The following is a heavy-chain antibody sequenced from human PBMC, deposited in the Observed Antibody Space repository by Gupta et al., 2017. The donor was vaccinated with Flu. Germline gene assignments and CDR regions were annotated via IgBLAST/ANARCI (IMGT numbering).Heavy chain of an antibody. J-gene: IGHJ2*01. CDR2: AYYSEST. CDR3: ARFPVAVRRYWYFDL. D-gene: IGHD6-19*01. Sequence: HLQLQESDPGLVKPSETLSLTCHVSGTSIPSRHFYWGWIRQPPGKGLEWIGHAYYSESTYYNPSLKSRVAMSVDTSKNQVSLKLTSVTATDTAVYYCARFPVAVRRYWYFDLWGRGTLVTVSS. V-gene: IGHV4-39*01. CDR1: GTSIPSRHFY.